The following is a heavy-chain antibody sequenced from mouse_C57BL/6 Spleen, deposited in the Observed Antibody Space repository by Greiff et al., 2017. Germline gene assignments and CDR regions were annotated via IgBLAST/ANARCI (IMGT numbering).Heavy chain of an antibody. CDR1: GYTFTSYW. V-gene: IGHV1-53*01. CDR2: INPSNGGT. CDR3: ARWGYDYDEANYYAMDY. J-gene: IGHJ4*01. Sequence: QVQLQQPGTELVKPGASVKLSCKASGYTFTSYWMHWVKQRPGQGLEWIGNINPSNGGTNYNEKFKSKDTLTVDKSSSTAYMQLSSLTSEDSAVYYCARWGYDYDEANYYAMDYWGQGTSVTVSS. D-gene: IGHD2-4*01.